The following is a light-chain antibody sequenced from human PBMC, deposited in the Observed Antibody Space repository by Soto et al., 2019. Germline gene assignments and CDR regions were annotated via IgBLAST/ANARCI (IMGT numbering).Light chain of an antibody. CDR2: EES. CDR1: QDIGSF. CDR3: QQYNSYPLT. V-gene: IGKV1-8*01. Sequence: AIRMTQSPSSLSASTGDRVAITCRASQDIGSFLAWYQQKPGKAPKLLIYEESTLHSGVPSRFRGRKSGTEFTLTISSLQPDDFEPYYCQQYNSYPLTFGGGTKVDI. J-gene: IGKJ4*01.